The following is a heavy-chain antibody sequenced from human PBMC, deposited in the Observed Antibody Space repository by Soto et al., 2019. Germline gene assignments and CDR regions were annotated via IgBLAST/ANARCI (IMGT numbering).Heavy chain of an antibody. CDR3: ARVDGCIAVTGTGGGFGP. V-gene: IGHV3-21*01. Sequence: PGGSLRLSCAASAFTFSSNRIKCGRHASGKGLEWVPTISSSSSYIYAADSVKGRFPISRYTAKNPLHLQMNSLRDEDTSVYYCARVDGCIAVTGTGGGFGPWDQRPMVTFSS. CDR1: AFTFSSNR. J-gene: IGHJ5*02. D-gene: IGHD6-19*01. CDR2: ISSSSSYI.